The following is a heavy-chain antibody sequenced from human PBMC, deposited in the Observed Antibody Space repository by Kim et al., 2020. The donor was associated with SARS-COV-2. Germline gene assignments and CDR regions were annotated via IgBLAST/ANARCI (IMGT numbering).Heavy chain of an antibody. V-gene: IGHV7-4-1*02. CDR2: INTNTGNP. D-gene: IGHD3-9*01. J-gene: IGHJ6*02. CDR1: GYTFTSYA. CDR3: AREHPQPRPYYDILTGNYYYYGMDV. Sequence: ASVKVSCKASGYTFTSYAMNWVRQAPGQGLEWMGWINTNTGNPTYAQGFTGRFVFSLDTSVSTAYLQISSLKAEDTAVYYCAREHPQPRPYYDILTGNYYYYGMDVWGQGTTVTVSS.